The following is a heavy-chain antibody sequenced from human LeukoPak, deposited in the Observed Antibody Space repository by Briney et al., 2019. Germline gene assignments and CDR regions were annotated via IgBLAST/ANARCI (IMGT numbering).Heavy chain of an antibody. CDR1: GGSFSGYY. Sequence: SETLSLTCAVYGGSFSGYYWSWIRQPPGKGLGWIGEINHSGSTNYNPSLKSRVTISVDTSKNQFSLKLSSVTAADTAVYYCARQGGGMVRGVIKSRYYYYMDVWGKGTTVTISS. CDR2: INHSGST. CDR3: ARQGGGMVRGVIKSRYYYYMDV. D-gene: IGHD3-10*01. J-gene: IGHJ6*03. V-gene: IGHV4-34*01.